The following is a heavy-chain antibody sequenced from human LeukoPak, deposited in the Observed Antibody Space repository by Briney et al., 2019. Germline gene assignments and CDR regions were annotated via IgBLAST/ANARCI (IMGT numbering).Heavy chain of an antibody. J-gene: IGHJ4*02. CDR1: GFTFSSYS. D-gene: IGHD6-19*01. CDR3: ARDPGYSSGWFDY. CDR2: ISASSNFI. V-gene: IGHV3-21*01. Sequence: GGSLRLSCAASGFTFSSYSMSWVRQAPGKGLEWVSSISASSNFISYADSVKGRFTISRDNAKKSLYLQMNSVRAEDTAVYYCARDPGYSSGWFDYWGQGALVTVSS.